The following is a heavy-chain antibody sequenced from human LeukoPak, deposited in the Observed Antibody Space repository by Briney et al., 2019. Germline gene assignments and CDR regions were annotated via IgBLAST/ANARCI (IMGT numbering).Heavy chain of an antibody. V-gene: IGHV3-21*01. D-gene: IGHD5-18*01. CDR1: RFTFSSYS. Sequence: GGSLRLSCAASRFTFSSYSMNWVRPAPGKGLEWVSSISSSSSYIYYADSVKGRFTISRDNAKNSLYLQMNSLRAEDTAVYYCARADWDTAMIDYWGQGTLVTVSS. CDR3: ARADWDTAMIDY. CDR2: ISSSSSYI. J-gene: IGHJ4*02.